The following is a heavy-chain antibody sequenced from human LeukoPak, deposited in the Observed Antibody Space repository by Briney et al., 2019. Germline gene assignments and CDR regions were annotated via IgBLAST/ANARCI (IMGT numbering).Heavy chain of an antibody. V-gene: IGHV3-23*01. D-gene: IGHD4-17*01. CDR1: GFSFNNYV. CDR2: ISGDGART. CDR3: AKAQDGDYVDY. Sequence: PGGSLRLSCAASGFSFNNYVMSWVRQAPGKGLEWVSAISGDGARTYYADSVKGRFTISRDNSKSTLYLQMNSLRAEDTAVYYCAKAQDGDYVDYWGQGTLVTVSS. J-gene: IGHJ4*02.